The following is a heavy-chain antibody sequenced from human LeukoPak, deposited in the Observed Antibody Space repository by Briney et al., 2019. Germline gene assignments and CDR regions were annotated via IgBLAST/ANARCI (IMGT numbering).Heavy chain of an antibody. V-gene: IGHV3-33*01. CDR2: IWYDGSHR. CDR3: VRDNAAADGALDY. J-gene: IGHJ4*02. Sequence: GGSLRLSCVASGFTFSSHGMHWVRQAPGKGLEWVAVIWYDGSHRYYPDSVKGRFTISRDNSKNTLFLQMDSLRVDDTAVYYCVRDNAAADGALDYWGQGSLVTVTS. D-gene: IGHD5-24*01. CDR1: GFTFSSHG.